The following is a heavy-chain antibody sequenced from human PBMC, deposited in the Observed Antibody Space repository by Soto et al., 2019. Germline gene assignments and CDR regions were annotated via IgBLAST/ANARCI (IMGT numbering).Heavy chain of an antibody. Sequence: PGGSLSLSCAASGFTVSSNYMSWVRQAPGKGLEWVSVIYSGGSTYYADSVKGRFTISRDNSKNTLYLQMNSLRAEDTAVYYCARDKGGCSGGSCYPNYGMDVWGQGTTVTVSS. CDR1: GFTVSSNY. CDR2: IYSGGST. V-gene: IGHV3-66*01. J-gene: IGHJ6*02. D-gene: IGHD2-15*01. CDR3: ARDKGGCSGGSCYPNYGMDV.